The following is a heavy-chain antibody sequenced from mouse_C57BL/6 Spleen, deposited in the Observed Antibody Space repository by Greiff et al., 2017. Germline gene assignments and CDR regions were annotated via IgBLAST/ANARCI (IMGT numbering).Heavy chain of an antibody. CDR1: GFTFSDYY. Sequence: EVMLVESEGGLVQPGSSMKLSCTASGFTFSDYYMAWVRQVPEKGLEWVANINYDGSSTYYLDSLKSRFIISRDNAKNILYLQMSSLKSEDTATYYCARGIYYGSSLSYWYFDVWGTGTTVTVAS. V-gene: IGHV5-16*01. CDR3: ARGIYYGSSLSYWYFDV. D-gene: IGHD1-1*01. CDR2: INYDGSST. J-gene: IGHJ1*03.